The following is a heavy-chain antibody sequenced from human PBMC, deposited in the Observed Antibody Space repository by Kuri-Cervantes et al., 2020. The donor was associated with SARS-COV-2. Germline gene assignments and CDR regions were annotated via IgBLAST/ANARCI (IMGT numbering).Heavy chain of an antibody. CDR3: AKDLPQVFGVVQIYYYHYYMDV. Sequence: LSLTCAASGFTFSSYWMSWVRQAPGKGLEWVANIKQDGSEKYYVDSVKGRFTISRDNAKNSLYLQMNSLRADDTAVYYCAKDLPQVFGVVQIYYYHYYMDVWGKGTTVTVSS. CDR2: IKQDGSEK. D-gene: IGHD3-3*01. J-gene: IGHJ6*03. CDR1: GFTFSSYW. V-gene: IGHV3-7*03.